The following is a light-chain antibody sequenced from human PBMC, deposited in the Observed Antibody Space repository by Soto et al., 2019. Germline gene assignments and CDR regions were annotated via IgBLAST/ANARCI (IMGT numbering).Light chain of an antibody. J-gene: IGLJ1*01. CDR1: SSNIGSNT. CDR3: CSYAGRYTYV. Sequence: QSVLTQPPSASGTPGQIVAISCSGSSSNIGSNTVTWYQQLPGTAPKLLIYSTSQRSSGVPGRFSGSKSGASASLSISGLQSEDEADYYCCSYAGRYTYVFGTGTKVTVL. CDR2: STS. V-gene: IGLV1-44*01.